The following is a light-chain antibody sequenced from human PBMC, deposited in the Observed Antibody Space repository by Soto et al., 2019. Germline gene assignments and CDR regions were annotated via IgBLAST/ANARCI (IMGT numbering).Light chain of an antibody. Sequence: QSVLTQPPSVSGSPGQSVTISCTGTSSDVGSYNRVSWYQQPPGTAPKLLIYEVSNRPSGVPDRFSGSKSGNTASLTISGLQADDEADYYCNSYTSSSPVVFGGGTQLTVL. CDR2: EVS. CDR1: SSDVGSYNR. J-gene: IGLJ7*01. V-gene: IGLV2-18*02. CDR3: NSYTSSSPVV.